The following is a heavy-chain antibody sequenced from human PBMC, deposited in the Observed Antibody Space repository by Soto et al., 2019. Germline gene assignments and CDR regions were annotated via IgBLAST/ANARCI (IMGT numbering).Heavy chain of an antibody. Sequence: GASVKVSCKASGYTFTDYPIHWVRQAAGQGLEWMGWINPDNGNAKYSQSFQGRVTISRDTSASTVHMDLSSLTSEDTAVYYRVKRASDSSGYFPLGHWGQGTLVTVSS. CDR2: INPDNGNA. CDR3: VKRASDSSGYFPLGH. D-gene: IGHD3-22*01. J-gene: IGHJ4*02. CDR1: GYTFTDYP. V-gene: IGHV1-3*01.